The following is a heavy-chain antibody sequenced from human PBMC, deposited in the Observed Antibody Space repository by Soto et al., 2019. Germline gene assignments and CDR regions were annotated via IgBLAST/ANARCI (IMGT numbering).Heavy chain of an antibody. Sequence: DVQLVESGGGLVQPGGSLRLSCATSGFTFSDHYMDWVRQAPGKGLEWVGRTRDKAHSYTTEYAASVKGRFTISRDDSKNSLCLQMNSLKTEDTAVYYCARVRATVGNYAFDFWGQGTTVTVSS. CDR1: GFTFSDHY. CDR3: ARVRATVGNYAFDF. V-gene: IGHV3-72*01. J-gene: IGHJ3*01. CDR2: TRDKAHSYTT. D-gene: IGHD4-17*01.